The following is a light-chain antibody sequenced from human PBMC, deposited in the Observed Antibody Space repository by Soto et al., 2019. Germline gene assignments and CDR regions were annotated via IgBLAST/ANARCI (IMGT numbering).Light chain of an antibody. CDR2: GAS. CDR1: QSVRDN. Sequence: EIVMTHSPATLSVSPGERATLSCRASQSVRDNLAWYQQKPGQAPRLLIYGASTRATGIPARFSGSGSGTEFTLNINSLQSEDFALYFCQQSNNWPYTFGQGTKLEI. V-gene: IGKV3-15*01. CDR3: QQSNNWPYT. J-gene: IGKJ2*01.